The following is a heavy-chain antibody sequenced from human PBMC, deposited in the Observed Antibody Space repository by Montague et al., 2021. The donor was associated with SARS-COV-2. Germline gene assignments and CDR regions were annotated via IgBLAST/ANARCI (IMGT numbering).Heavy chain of an antibody. Sequence: SETLSLTCAVYGGPLGDYYWGWFRQPPGKDLEWIGNIYYSGTTTYNPSLRSQVTISIDTSKNQVSLRLTSVTAADTAFYYCGSDTTAYFRFYYWGRGTLVTVSS. D-gene: IGHD3-22*01. CDR2: IYYSGTT. CDR1: GGPLGDYY. V-gene: IGHV4-59*08. J-gene: IGHJ4*02. CDR3: GSDTTAYFRFYY.